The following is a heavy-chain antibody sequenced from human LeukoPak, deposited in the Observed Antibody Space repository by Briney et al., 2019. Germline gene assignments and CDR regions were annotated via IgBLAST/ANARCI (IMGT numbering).Heavy chain of an antibody. CDR3: ARGVGATDY. V-gene: IGHV3-48*01. D-gene: IGHD1-26*01. CDR1: GFTFSSYS. CDR2: ISGSSKTI. Sequence: GGSLRLSCAASGFTFSSYSMNWVRQAPGKGLEWISYISGSSKTIYYPDSVRGRFTVSRDNAKNSLYLQMNSLRAEDTAVYYCARGVGATDYWGQGTLVTVSS. J-gene: IGHJ4*02.